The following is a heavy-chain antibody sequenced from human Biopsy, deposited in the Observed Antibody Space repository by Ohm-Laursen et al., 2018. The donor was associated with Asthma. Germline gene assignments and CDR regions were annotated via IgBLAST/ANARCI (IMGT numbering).Heavy chain of an antibody. D-gene: IGHD6-19*01. J-gene: IGHJ4*02. Sequence: GSLRLSCTAPGFTVSRDHMFWVRQAPGKGLEWVSVIYSGGTSHTADSVRGRFTISRDFSKNTLHLQMHSLRVEDTAVYYRARGDSSGWSHYYFDYWGQGTLVTVSS. CDR2: IYSGGTS. CDR3: ARGDSSGWSHYYFDY. CDR1: GFTVSRDH. V-gene: IGHV3-53*01.